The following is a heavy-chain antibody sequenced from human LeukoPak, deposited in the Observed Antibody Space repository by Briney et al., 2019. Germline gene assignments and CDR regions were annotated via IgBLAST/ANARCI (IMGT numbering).Heavy chain of an antibody. D-gene: IGHD6-19*01. J-gene: IGHJ6*02. V-gene: IGHV3-23*01. Sequence: SGGSLRLSCAASGFTFSSYAMSWVRQAPGKGLEWVSAISGSGGSTYYADSVQGRFTISRDNSKNTLYLQMNSLRAEDTAVYYCAKDKGYSSGWYDYYGMDVWGQGTTVTVSS. CDR1: GFTFSSYA. CDR3: AKDKGYSSGWYDYYGMDV. CDR2: ISGSGGST.